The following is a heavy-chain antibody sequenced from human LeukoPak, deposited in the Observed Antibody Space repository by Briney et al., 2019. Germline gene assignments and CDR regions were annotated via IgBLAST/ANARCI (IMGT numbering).Heavy chain of an antibody. D-gene: IGHD6-19*01. J-gene: IGHJ6*03. CDR1: GGSISSSNW. CDR2: IYHSGST. V-gene: IGHV4-4*02. CDR3: ARVKSSSGFYYYYYMDV. Sequence: SETLSLTCAVSGGSISSSNWWSWIRQPPGKGLEWIGEIYHSGSTNYNPSLKSRVTISVDKSKTQFSLKLSSVTAADTAVYYCARVKSSSGFYYYYYMDVWGKGTTVTVSS.